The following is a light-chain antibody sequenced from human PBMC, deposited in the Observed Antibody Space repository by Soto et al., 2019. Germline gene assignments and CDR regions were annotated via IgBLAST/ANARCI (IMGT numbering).Light chain of an antibody. Sequence: QSVLTQPASMSGSPGLSITISCTGTSSDVGGYNYVSWYQQHPGKAPKLMIYEVSNRPSGVSNRFSGSKSGNTASLTISGLQAEDEADYYCSSYTSSSTPLYVFGTGTNLTVL. CDR2: EVS. CDR3: SSYTSSSTPLYV. V-gene: IGLV2-14*01. J-gene: IGLJ1*01. CDR1: SSDVGGYNY.